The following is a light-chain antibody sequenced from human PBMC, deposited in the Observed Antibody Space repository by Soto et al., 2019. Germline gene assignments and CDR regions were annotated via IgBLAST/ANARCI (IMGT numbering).Light chain of an antibody. J-gene: IGKJ2*01. CDR2: DAS. CDR1: QSVSSY. Sequence: EIVLTQSPATLSLSPGERATLSCRASQSVSSYLAWYQQKPGQAPRLLIYDASNRATGIPARFSGSGSGTHITLTISSLEPEEFAVYYCQQRSNWPPYTFGQGTKLEIK. V-gene: IGKV3-11*01. CDR3: QQRSNWPPYT.